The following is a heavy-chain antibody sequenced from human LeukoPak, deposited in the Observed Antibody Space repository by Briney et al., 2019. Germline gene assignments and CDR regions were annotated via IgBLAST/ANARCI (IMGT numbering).Heavy chain of an antibody. CDR3: ARDEYDFWSGYCYMDV. CDR1: GYTFTSYG. D-gene: IGHD3-3*01. V-gene: IGHV1-18*01. CDR2: ISAYNGNT. J-gene: IGHJ6*03. Sequence: ASVKVSCKASGYTFTSYGISWVRQAPGQWLEWMGWISAYNGNTNYAQKLQGRVTMTTDTSTSTAYMELRSLRSDDTAVYYCARDEYDFWSGYCYMDVWGKGTTVTVSS.